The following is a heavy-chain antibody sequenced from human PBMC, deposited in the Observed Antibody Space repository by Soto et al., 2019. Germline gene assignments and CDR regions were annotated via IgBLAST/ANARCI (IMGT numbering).Heavy chain of an antibody. J-gene: IGHJ6*02. CDR1: GFTFSSYA. CDR2: ISSNGGST. Sequence: EVQLGDSGGGLVQPGGALRLACAASGFTFSSYAMHWVRQAPGKGLAYVSDISSNGGSTYYANSVKGRFSISRDNSKYTLYLQVGSLRSAYMDVYYCARGGCTWYACIDVSCQWSTVTFSS. D-gene: IGHD6-13*01. CDR3: ARGGCTWYACIDV. V-gene: IGHV3-64*01.